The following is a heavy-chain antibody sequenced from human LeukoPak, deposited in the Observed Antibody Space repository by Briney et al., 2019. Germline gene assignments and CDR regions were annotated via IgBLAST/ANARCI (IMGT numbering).Heavy chain of an antibody. CDR1: GGSISSGSYY. CDR3: ARSATRYSSKYYYGMDV. J-gene: IGHJ6*02. V-gene: IGHV4-61*02. Sequence: SQTLSLTCTVSGGSISSGSYYWSWIRQPAGKGLEWIGRIYTSGSTNHNPSLKSRVTISVDTSKNQFSLKLSSVTAADTAVYYCARSATRYSSKYYYGMDVWGQGTTVTVSS. CDR2: IYTSGST. D-gene: IGHD4-11*01.